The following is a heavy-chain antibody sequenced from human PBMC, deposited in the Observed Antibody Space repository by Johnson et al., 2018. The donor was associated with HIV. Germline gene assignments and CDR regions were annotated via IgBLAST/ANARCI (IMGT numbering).Heavy chain of an antibody. J-gene: IGHJ3*02. Sequence: VQLVESGGGVVQPGRSLRLSCAASGFIFSNYNMAWIRQSPGKGLEWVSSISGSGGSKYYADSAKGRFAISRDNSKNTLYLQMNSLRAEDTAVYYCAKDVGNYWPNAFDIWGQGTMVTVSS. D-gene: IGHD3-22*01. CDR1: GFIFSNYN. CDR3: AKDVGNYWPNAFDI. CDR2: ISGSGGSK. V-gene: IGHV3-23*04.